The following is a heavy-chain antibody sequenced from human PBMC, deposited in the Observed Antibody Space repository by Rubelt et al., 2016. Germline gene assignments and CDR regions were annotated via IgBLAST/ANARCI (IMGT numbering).Heavy chain of an antibody. J-gene: IGHJ4*02. V-gene: IGHV3-23*01. CDR3: AKDVSYTSGWAKYYFDY. D-gene: IGHD6-19*01. Sequence: SSYGMHWVRQAPGKGLEWVSAISGSGGSTYYADSVKVRVTISSDNSKNTVYLQMNSLRAEDTAVYYCAKDVSYTSGWAKYYFDYWGQGTLVTVSS. CDR1: SSYG. CDR2: ISGSGGST.